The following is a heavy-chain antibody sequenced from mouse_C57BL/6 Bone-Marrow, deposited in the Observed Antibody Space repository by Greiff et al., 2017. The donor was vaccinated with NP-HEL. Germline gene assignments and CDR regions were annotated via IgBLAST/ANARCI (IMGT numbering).Heavy chain of an antibody. Sequence: VKLMESGAELARPGASVKLSCKASGYTFTSYGISWVKQRTGQGLEWIGEIYPRSGNTYYNEKFKGKATLTADKSSSTAYMELRSLTSEDSAVYFCARPITTVVEVFYWYFDVWGTGTTVTVSS. CDR1: GYTFTSYG. V-gene: IGHV1-81*01. CDR2: IYPRSGNT. D-gene: IGHD1-1*01. J-gene: IGHJ1*03. CDR3: ARPITTVVEVFYWYFDV.